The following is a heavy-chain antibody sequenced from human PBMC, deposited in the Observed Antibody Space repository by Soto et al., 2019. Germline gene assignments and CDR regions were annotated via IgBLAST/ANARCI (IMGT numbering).Heavy chain of an antibody. J-gene: IGHJ4*02. V-gene: IGHV1-69*01. Sequence: QVQLVQSGAEVKKPGSSVKVSCKASGGTFSSYAISWVRQAPGQGLEWMGGIIPIFGTANYAQKFQGRVTITADESTSTAYMELSSLRSEYTAVYYCKIIPVYIVVVMNYFDYWGQGTLVTVSS. CDR1: GGTFSSYA. D-gene: IGHD3-22*01. CDR2: IIPIFGTA. CDR3: KIIPVYIVVVMNYFDY.